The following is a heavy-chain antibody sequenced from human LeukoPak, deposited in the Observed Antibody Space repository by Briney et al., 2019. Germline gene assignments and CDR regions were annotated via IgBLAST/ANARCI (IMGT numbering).Heavy chain of an antibody. CDR2: ISGSGGST. V-gene: IGHV3-23*01. CDR1: GFTFSSYA. J-gene: IGHJ6*02. CDR3: AKVGYSSSWYSGGYYYGMDV. D-gene: IGHD6-13*01. Sequence: PGGSLRLSCAASGFTFSSYAMSGVRQAPGKGLEWVSAISGSGGSTYYADSVKGRFTISRDNSKNTLYLQMNSLRAEDTAVYYCAKVGYSSSWYSGGYYYGMDVWGQGTTVTVSS.